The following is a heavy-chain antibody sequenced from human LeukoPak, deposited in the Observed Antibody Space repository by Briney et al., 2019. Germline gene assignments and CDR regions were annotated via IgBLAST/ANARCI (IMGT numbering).Heavy chain of an antibody. Sequence: GGSLRLSCAASGFTVSSNYMSWVRQAPGKGLEWVSVIYSGGSTYYADSVKGRFTISRDNSKNTLYLQMNSLRAEDTAVFYCARDSGYNAFDIWGQGTMVTVSS. J-gene: IGHJ3*02. CDR3: ARDSGYNAFDI. CDR1: GFTVSSNY. D-gene: IGHD5-12*01. V-gene: IGHV3-53*01. CDR2: IYSGGST.